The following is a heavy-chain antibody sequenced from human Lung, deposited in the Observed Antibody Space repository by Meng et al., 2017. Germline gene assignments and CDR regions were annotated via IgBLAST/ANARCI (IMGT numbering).Heavy chain of an antibody. CDR2: INHSGST. CDR1: GWSFSDYF. D-gene: IGHD5-24*01. Sequence: QWVAGLFNPSATLSLSCVVSGWSFSDYFWSWIPPHAGKGLEWIGKINHSGSTNYNPSLESRATISVDTSQNNLSLKLSSVSAAGSAVYYCARGPTTIAHDFDYWGQGTLVTVSS. CDR3: ARGPTTIAHDFDY. V-gene: IGHV4-34*01. J-gene: IGHJ4*02.